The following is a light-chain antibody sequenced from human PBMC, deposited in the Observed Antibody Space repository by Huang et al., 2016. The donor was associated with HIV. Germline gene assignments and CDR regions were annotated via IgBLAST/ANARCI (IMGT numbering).Light chain of an antibody. Sequence: DIVLTQSPGTLSLSPGERATLSCRASQSVGSNFLGWYQQKPGQAPRLLIYDASYRASGIPARFGGSRSGTDFTLTISRLDPEDFAVYYCQQYTKSPPTFGQGTKVEI. CDR2: DAS. V-gene: IGKV3-20*01. CDR3: QQYTKSPPT. J-gene: IGKJ1*01. CDR1: QSVGSNF.